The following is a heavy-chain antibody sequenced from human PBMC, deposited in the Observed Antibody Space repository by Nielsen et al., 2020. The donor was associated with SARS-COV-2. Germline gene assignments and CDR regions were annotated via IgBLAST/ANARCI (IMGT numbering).Heavy chain of an antibody. V-gene: IGHV3-33*01. CDR2: IWYDGSNK. Sequence: GESLKISCAASGFTFSSYGMHWVRQAPGKGLEWVAVIWYDGSNKYYADSVKGRFTISRDNSKNTLYLQMNSLRAGDTAVYYCASELVPGYYGMDVWGQGTTVTVSS. CDR1: GFTFSSYG. J-gene: IGHJ6*02. D-gene: IGHD6-13*01. CDR3: ASELVPGYYGMDV.